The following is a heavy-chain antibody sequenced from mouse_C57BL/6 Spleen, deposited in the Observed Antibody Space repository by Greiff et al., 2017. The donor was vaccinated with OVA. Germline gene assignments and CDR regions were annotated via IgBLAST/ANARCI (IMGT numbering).Heavy chain of an antibody. CDR3: ARPYGNSAWFAY. D-gene: IGHD1-1*01. CDR1: GFNINDYY. CDR2: IDPEDGDT. Sequence: EVQLQQSGAELVKPGASVKLSCTASGFNINDYYMHWVKQRTEQGLEWIGRIDPEDGDTNYAPKFKGQATITADKSSNTAYLQLSSLTSEDTAVYYGARPYGNSAWFAYWGHGTLVTVSA. V-gene: IGHV14-2*01. J-gene: IGHJ3*01.